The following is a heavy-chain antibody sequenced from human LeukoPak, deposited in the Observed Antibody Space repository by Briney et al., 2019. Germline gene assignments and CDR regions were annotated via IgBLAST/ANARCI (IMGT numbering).Heavy chain of an antibody. J-gene: IGHJ4*02. D-gene: IGHD1-1*01. V-gene: IGHV6-1*01. Sequence: SQTLSHTCAISGVSVSHIRAALNWTRDSASRGVEWVGRTYYRSKWYNDYAVSVKSRITINPDTSKNQPSLQLTSVTPEDTAVYYCARDGSNGAYYFDYWGQGTLVTVSS. CDR2: TYYRSKWYN. CDR1: GVSVSHIRAA. CDR3: ARDGSNGAYYFDY.